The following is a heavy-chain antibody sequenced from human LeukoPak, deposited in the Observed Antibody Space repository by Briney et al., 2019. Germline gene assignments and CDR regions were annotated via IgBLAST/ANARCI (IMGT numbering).Heavy chain of an antibody. V-gene: IGHV3-23*01. CDR3: AKEKGEVKRLKMGFDY. D-gene: IGHD5-12*01. Sequence: HPGGSLRLSCAASGFTFSSYAMSWVRQAPGKGLEWVSAISGSGGSTYYADSVKGRFTISRDNSKNTLYLQMNSLRAEDTAVYYCAKEKGEVKRLKMGFDYWGRGTLVTVSS. CDR1: GFTFSSYA. J-gene: IGHJ4*02. CDR2: ISGSGGST.